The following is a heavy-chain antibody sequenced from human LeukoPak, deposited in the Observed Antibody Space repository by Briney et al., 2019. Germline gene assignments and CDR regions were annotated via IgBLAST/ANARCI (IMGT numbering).Heavy chain of an antibody. CDR2: IKQDGSEK. CDR3: ARSVLGYCSGGSCYSSGLDY. J-gene: IGHJ4*02. V-gene: IGHV3-7*01. D-gene: IGHD2-15*01. Sequence: GGSLRLSCAASGFTFSSYWMSWVRQAPGKGLEWVANIKQDGSEKYYVDSVKGRFTISRDNAKNSLYLQMNSLRAEDTAVYYCARSVLGYCSGGSCYSSGLDYWGQGTLVTVSS. CDR1: GFTFSSYW.